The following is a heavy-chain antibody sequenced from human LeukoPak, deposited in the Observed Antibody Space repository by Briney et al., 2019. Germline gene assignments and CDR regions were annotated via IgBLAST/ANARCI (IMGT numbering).Heavy chain of an antibody. CDR1: GYTFTSYD. D-gene: IGHD3-10*01. V-gene: IGHV1-8*01. J-gene: IGHJ3*02. Sequence: ASVKVSCKASGYTFTSYDINWVRQATGQGLEWMGWMNPNSGNTGYAQKFQGRVTMTRNTSISTAYMELSSLRSEDTAVYYCARGFYGPGSYYNGAFDIWGQGTMVTVSS. CDR3: ARGFYGPGSYYNGAFDI. CDR2: MNPNSGNT.